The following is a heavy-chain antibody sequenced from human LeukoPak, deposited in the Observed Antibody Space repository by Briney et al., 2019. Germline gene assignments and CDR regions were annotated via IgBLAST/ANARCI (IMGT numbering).Heavy chain of an antibody. CDR3: ARAAAKNYFDY. CDR1: GYTFTGYY. Sequence: GASVKVSCKASGYTFTGYYMHWVRQAPGQGLEWMGWINPNSGGTNYAQKFQGRVTMTRDTSISTAYMELSRLRSDNTAVHYCARAAAKNYFDYWGQGTLVTVSS. D-gene: IGHD2-2*01. CDR2: INPNSGGT. V-gene: IGHV1-2*02. J-gene: IGHJ4*02.